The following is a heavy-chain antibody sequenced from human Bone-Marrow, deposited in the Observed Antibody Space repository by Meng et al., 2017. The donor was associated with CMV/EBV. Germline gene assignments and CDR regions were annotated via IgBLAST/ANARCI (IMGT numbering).Heavy chain of an antibody. CDR3: ARDGAGEAPDY. J-gene: IGHJ4*02. CDR1: GFTFSNYW. D-gene: IGHD3-10*01. V-gene: IGHV3-7*01. CDR2: IKEDGSEK. Sequence: GESLKISCAASGFTFSNYWMSWVRQAPGKGLEWVANIKEDGSEKYYVDSVKGRFTISRDNAKNSLYLQMNSLRAEDTAVYYCARDGAGEAPDYWGQGTRVTVSS.